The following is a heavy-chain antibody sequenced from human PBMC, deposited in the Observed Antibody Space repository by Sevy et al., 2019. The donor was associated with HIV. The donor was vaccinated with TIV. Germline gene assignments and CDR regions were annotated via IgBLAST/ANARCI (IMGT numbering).Heavy chain of an antibody. Sequence: GGYLRLSCVASGFTFNIYEMNWVRQAPGQGLEWVSYISSSFTNIYYADSVKGRFTISRDNAKNSLYLQMNSLRAEDTGVYYCTNYVHYWGQGTLVTVSS. CDR2: ISSSFTNI. CDR1: GFTFNIYE. V-gene: IGHV3-48*03. CDR3: TNYVHY. J-gene: IGHJ4*02. D-gene: IGHD3-10*02.